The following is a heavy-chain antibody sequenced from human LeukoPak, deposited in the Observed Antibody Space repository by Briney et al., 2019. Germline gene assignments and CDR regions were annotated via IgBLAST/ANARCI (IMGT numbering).Heavy chain of an antibody. J-gene: IGHJ4*02. CDR1: GYTFTSYY. Sequence: ASVKVSCKTSGYTFTSYYIHWVRQAPGQGLEWMGWINPNSGGTNYAQKFQGRVTMTRDTSISTAYMELSRLRSDDTAVYYCARVYGDYDRSDYWGQGTLVTVSS. CDR2: INPNSGGT. D-gene: IGHD4-17*01. V-gene: IGHV1-2*02. CDR3: ARVYGDYDRSDY.